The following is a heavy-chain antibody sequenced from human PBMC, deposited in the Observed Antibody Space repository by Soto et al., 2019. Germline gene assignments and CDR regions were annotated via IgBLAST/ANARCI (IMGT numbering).Heavy chain of an antibody. J-gene: IGHJ4*02. V-gene: IGHV4-30-4*01. Sequence: SETLSLTCTVSGGSISSGDYYWSWIRQPPGKGLEWIGYIYYSGSTYYNPSLKSRVTISVDTSKNQFSLKLSSVTAADTALYFCARQRTSVVTQAYFDVWGPGSLVTVSS. CDR3: ARQRTSVVTQAYFDV. D-gene: IGHD2-21*02. CDR1: GGSISSGDYY. CDR2: IYYSGST.